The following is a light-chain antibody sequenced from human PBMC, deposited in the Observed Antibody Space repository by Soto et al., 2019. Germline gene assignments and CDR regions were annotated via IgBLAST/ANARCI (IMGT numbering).Light chain of an antibody. J-gene: IGKJ5*01. CDR1: QSISSY. V-gene: IGKV1-39*01. CDR3: QQSYSTPPIT. Sequence: DIQMTQSTSSLSASVGDRVTITCRASQSISSYLNWYQQKPGKAPKLLIYATSSLQSGVPSRISGSGSGTDFTLTISSLQPEDFATYYCQQSYSTPPITFGQGTRLEIK. CDR2: ATS.